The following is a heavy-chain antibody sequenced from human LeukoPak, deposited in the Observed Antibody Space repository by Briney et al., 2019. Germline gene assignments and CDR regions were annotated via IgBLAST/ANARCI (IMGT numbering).Heavy chain of an antibody. Sequence: GGSLRLSCAASGFTFSNAWMNWVRQAPGKGLEWVGRIKSKTDGGTTDYAAPVKGRFTISRDDSKNTLYLQMNSLKTEDTAVYYCTFRIAVAGTIVSDYWGQGPLVTVSS. D-gene: IGHD6-19*01. CDR3: TFRIAVAGTIVSDY. CDR1: GFTFSNAW. CDR2: IKSKTDGGTT. J-gene: IGHJ4*02. V-gene: IGHV3-15*07.